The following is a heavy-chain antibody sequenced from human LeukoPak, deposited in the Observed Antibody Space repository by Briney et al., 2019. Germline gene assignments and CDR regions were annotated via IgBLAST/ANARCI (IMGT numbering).Heavy chain of an antibody. Sequence: TSETLSLTCTVSGGFMSNYHWSWIREPPGKALEGIGYIYYSGSTNYNPSLKSRVTMSVDTSKKQFSLELSSVTAADTAVYYCARGRPPHDYGTLFDYWGQGTLVTVSS. CDR1: GGFMSNYH. D-gene: IGHD4-17*01. CDR2: IYYSGST. CDR3: ARGRPPHDYGTLFDY. V-gene: IGHV4-59*01. J-gene: IGHJ4*02.